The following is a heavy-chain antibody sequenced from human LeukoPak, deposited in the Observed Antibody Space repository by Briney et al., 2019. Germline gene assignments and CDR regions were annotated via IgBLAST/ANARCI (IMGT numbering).Heavy chain of an antibody. Sequence: SETLSLTCTVSGGSISSGDYYWSWIRQPPGKGLEWIGYIYYSGSTYYNPSLKSRVTISVDTSKNQFSLKLSSVTAADTAVYYCARGYNYYDSSGYYPSFDYWGQGTLVTVSS. J-gene: IGHJ4*02. CDR1: GGSISSGDYY. CDR3: ARGYNYYDSSGYYPSFDY. V-gene: IGHV4-30-4*01. D-gene: IGHD3-22*01. CDR2: IYYSGST.